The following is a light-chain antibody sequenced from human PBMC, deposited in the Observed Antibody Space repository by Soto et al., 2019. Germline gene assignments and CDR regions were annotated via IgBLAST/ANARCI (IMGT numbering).Light chain of an antibody. CDR1: QSISSN. J-gene: IGKJ1*01. CDR3: QQYNNWPPWT. Sequence: EIVMTQSPPTLSVSPGERATLSCRASQSISSNLAWYQQKPGQAPRLLIYGESTRATGIPARFSGSGSGTEFTLTISSLQSEDFAVYYCQQYNNWPPWTFGQGTKVEIK. CDR2: GES. V-gene: IGKV3D-15*01.